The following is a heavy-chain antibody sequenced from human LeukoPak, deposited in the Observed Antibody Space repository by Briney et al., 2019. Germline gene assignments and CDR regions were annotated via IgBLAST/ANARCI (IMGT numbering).Heavy chain of an antibody. CDR3: AGRGSGSYFDY. J-gene: IGHJ4*02. Sequence: PGGSLRLSCAASGFTFSTYSMNWVRQAPGKGLEWVSSISFTNAIFYADSVKGRFTISRDNAKNTLYLQMNSLRAEHTAVYYCAGRGSGSYFDYWGQGTLVTVSS. CDR1: GFTFSTYS. CDR2: ISFTNAI. D-gene: IGHD3-10*01. V-gene: IGHV3-21*04.